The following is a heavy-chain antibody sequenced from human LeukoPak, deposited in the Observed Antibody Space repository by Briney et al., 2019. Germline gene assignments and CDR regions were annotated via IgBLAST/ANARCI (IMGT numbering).Heavy chain of an antibody. CDR3: ARDSSGLFDY. CDR1: GFTFNRYR. Sequence: PGGSPRLSCAASGFTFNRYRMHWVRQAPGKGLEWVAVIWYDGSNKYYADSVKGRFTISRDNSKNTLYLQMNSLRAEDTAVYYCARDSSGLFDYWGQGTLVTVSS. V-gene: IGHV3-33*08. CDR2: IWYDGSNK. J-gene: IGHJ4*02. D-gene: IGHD6-19*01.